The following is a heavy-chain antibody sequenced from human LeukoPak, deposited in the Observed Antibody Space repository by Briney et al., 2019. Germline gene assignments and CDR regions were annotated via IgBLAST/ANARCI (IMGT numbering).Heavy chain of an antibody. V-gene: IGHV3-23*01. J-gene: IGHJ4*02. CDR1: GFTFSNYA. CDR3: AKRRNGYYFDY. Sequence: GGSLRLSCTASGFTFSNYAMSWVRQAPGKGLEWVSAISGSGGSTYYADSVKGRFTISRDNSKNTLYLQMNSLRADDTAVYYCAKRRNGYYFDYWGQGTLVTVSS. CDR2: ISGSGGST. D-gene: IGHD2-8*01.